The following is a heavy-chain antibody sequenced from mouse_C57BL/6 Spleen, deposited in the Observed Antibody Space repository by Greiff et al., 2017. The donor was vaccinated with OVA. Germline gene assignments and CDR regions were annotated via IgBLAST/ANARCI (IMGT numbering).Heavy chain of an antibody. CDR2: IDPSDSET. CDR1: GYTFTSYW. J-gene: IGHJ2*01. D-gene: IGHD1-1*01. CDR3: ARSDTTVDYFDY. V-gene: IGHV1-52*01. Sequence: QVQLQQPGAELVRPGSSVKLSCKASGYTFTSYWMHWVKQRPIQGLEWIGNIDPSDSETHYNQKFKDKATLTADKSSSTAYMQLSSLTSEDSAVYYCARSDTTVDYFDYWGQGTTLTVSS.